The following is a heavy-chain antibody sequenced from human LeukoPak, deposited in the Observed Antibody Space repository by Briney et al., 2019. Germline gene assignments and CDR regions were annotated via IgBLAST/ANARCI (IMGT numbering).Heavy chain of an antibody. Sequence: PGRSLRLSCAASGFTFSSYGMHWVRQAPGKGLEWVAAISYDGSNKYYPDSVQGRFTISRDNSKNTLYLQMNSLRAEDTAVYYCAKDYDILTGYYRTYFDYWGQGTLVTVSS. CDR2: ISYDGSNK. J-gene: IGHJ4*02. CDR3: AKDYDILTGYYRTYFDY. D-gene: IGHD3-9*01. CDR1: GFTFSSYG. V-gene: IGHV3-30*18.